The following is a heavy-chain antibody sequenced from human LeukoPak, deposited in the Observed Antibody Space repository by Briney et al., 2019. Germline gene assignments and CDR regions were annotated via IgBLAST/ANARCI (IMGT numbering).Heavy chain of an antibody. J-gene: IGHJ6*02. V-gene: IGHV3-30*18. Sequence: GGSLRLSCAASGFTFSSYGMHWVRQAPGKGLEWVAVISYDGSNKYYADSVKGRFTISRDNSKNTLYLQMNSLRAEDTAVYYCAKDWGYSYGPKSSMDVWGQGTTVTVSS. CDR1: GFTFSSYG. D-gene: IGHD5-18*01. CDR2: ISYDGSNK. CDR3: AKDWGYSYGPKSSMDV.